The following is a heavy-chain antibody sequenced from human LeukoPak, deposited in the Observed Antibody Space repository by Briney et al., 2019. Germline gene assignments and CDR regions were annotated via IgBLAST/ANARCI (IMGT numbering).Heavy chain of an antibody. CDR3: ARGRGYGFGIDY. Sequence: SQTLSLTCTVWGGSISSGDPLWSWIRQPPGKGRGSIAYISYSGTTYYSPSLKSRLSISVDTSENQFSLKLTSVTAADTAVYYCARGRGYGFGIDYWGQGALVTVSS. CDR2: ISYSGTT. V-gene: IGHV4-30-4*01. D-gene: IGHD5-18*01. CDR1: GGSISSGDPL. J-gene: IGHJ4*02.